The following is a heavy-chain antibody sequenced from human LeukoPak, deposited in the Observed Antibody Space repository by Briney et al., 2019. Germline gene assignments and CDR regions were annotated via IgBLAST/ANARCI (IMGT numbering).Heavy chain of an antibody. CDR2: IYYSGST. CDR3: ARSGIVVVPAANPDWFDP. J-gene: IGHJ5*02. D-gene: IGHD2-2*01. V-gene: IGHV4-59*08. Sequence: SETLSLTCTVSGGSISSYYWSWIRQPPGKGLEWIGYIYYSGSTNYNPSLKSRVTISVDTSKNQFSLKLSSVTAADTAVYYCARSGIVVVPAANPDWFDPWGQGTLVTVSS. CDR1: GGSISSYY.